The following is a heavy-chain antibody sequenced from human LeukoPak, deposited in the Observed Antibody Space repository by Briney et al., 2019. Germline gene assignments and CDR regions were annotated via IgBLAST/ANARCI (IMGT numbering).Heavy chain of an antibody. Sequence: AVGSLRLSCAASGFTFIIAWMSWVRGARGGGMEGGCRLKRKTDGGTRKYAAPVKEGFTFPRDDAKNTLYLQMNNLQTEDTAVYYCTTSLSGYDFLFDYSGHGTLVTVSS. CDR3: TTSLSGYDFLFDY. CDR1: GFTFIIAW. D-gene: IGHD5-12*01. V-gene: IGHV3-15*06. J-gene: IGHJ4*01. CDR2: LKRKTDGGTR.